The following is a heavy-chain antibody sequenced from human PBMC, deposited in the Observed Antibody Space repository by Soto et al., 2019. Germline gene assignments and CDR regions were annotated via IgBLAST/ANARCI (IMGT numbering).Heavy chain of an antibody. CDR1: GYTFTSYA. CDR2: INAGNGNT. D-gene: IGHD3-10*01. V-gene: IGHV1-3*01. J-gene: IGHJ4*02. Sequence: ASVKVSCKASGYTFTSYAMHWVRQAPGQRLEWMGWINAGNGNTKYSQKFQGRVTITRDTSASTAYMELSSLRSEDTAVYYCARGPLYYYGSATYPPDYWVQGTLVTVSS. CDR3: ARGPLYYYGSATYPPDY.